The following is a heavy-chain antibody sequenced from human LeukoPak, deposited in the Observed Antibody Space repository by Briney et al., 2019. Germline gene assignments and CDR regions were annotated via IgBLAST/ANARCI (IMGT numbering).Heavy chain of an antibody. CDR2: INHSGST. CDR1: GGSISSYY. J-gene: IGHJ6*03. D-gene: IGHD6-13*01. Sequence: PSETLSLTCTVSGGSISSYYWNWVRQAPGKGLEWIGEINHSGSTNYNPSLKSRVTISVDTSKNQFSLKLSSVTAADTAVYYCARTYSSSWYYYYYYYMDVWGKGTTVTISS. V-gene: IGHV4-34*01. CDR3: ARTYSSSWYYYYYYYMDV.